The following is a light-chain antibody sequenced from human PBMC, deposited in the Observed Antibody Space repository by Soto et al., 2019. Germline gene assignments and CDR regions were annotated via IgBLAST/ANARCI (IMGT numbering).Light chain of an antibody. CDR1: QNISSY. V-gene: IGKV1-39*01. CDR2: AAS. J-gene: IGKJ1*01. CDR3: QQSYSTPWT. Sequence: DIQMTQSPSSLSASVEDRVTITCRASQNISSYLNWYQQKPGKAPKLLIYAASSLQSGVPSRFSGSGSGTDFTLTISSLRPEDFATYYCQQSYSTPWTFGQGTKV.